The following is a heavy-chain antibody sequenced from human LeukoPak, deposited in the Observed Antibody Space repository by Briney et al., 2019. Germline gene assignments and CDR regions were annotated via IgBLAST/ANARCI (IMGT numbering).Heavy chain of an antibody. CDR2: IYYSGST. CDR1: GVSISSSSYY. V-gene: IGHV4-39*01. CDR3: ARGNCSGGSCYPNWFDP. D-gene: IGHD2-15*01. Sequence: SETLSLTCTVSGVSISSSSYYWGWIRQPPGKGLEWIGSIYYSGSTYYNPSLKSRVTISVDTSKNQFSLKLSSVTAADTAVYYCARGNCSGGSCYPNWFDPWGQGTLVTVSS. J-gene: IGHJ5*02.